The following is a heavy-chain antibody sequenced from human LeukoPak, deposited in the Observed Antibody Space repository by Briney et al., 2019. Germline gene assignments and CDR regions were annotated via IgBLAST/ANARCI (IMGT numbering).Heavy chain of an antibody. J-gene: IGHJ4*02. Sequence: SVKVSCKASGGTFSSYTISWVRQAPGQGLEWMGRIIPILGIANYAQKFQGRVTITADKSTSTAYMELSSLRSEDTAVYYCARDFHCSGGSCYDYWGQGTLVTVSS. CDR2: IIPILGIA. V-gene: IGHV1-69*04. D-gene: IGHD2-15*01. CDR1: GGTFSSYT. CDR3: ARDFHCSGGSCYDY.